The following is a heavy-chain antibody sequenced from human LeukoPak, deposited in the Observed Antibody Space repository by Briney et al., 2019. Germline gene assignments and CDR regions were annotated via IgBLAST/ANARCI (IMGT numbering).Heavy chain of an antibody. J-gene: IGHJ3*02. Sequence: GASVKVSCKASGYTFTSYGISWVRQAPGQGLEWMGWMNPNSGNTGYAQKFQGRVTMTRNTSISTAYMELSSLRSEDTAVYYCARDVRLFDWKNTGGALDIWGQGTKVTVSS. CDR3: ARDVRLFDWKNTGGALDI. CDR1: GYTFTSYG. CDR2: MNPNSGNT. D-gene: IGHD3-9*01. V-gene: IGHV1-8*02.